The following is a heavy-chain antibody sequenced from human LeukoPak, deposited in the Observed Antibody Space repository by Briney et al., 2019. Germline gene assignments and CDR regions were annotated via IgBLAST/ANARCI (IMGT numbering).Heavy chain of an antibody. CDR2: IYDNGNT. V-gene: IGHV4-59*01. Sequence: SETLSLTCTVSGGSIRSYYWSWTRQPPGKGLEWIGYIYDNGNTNYNPSLKSRVTISVDTSKNQFSLKLSSVTAADTAVYYCAREPTSGWYDYWGQGTLVTVSS. D-gene: IGHD6-19*01. CDR1: GGSIRSYY. CDR3: AREPTSGWYDY. J-gene: IGHJ4*02.